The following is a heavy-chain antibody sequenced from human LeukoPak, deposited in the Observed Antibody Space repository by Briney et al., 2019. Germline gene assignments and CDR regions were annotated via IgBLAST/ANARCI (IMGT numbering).Heavy chain of an antibody. Sequence: GRSLRLSCAATGFTFSSFSMHWVRQAPGKGLEWVAVTSYDGSNKYYADSVKGRFTISRDNSKNTLYLRMNSLRTEDTAVYYCAKGRVGANGYYYYGMDVWGQGTTVTVSS. CDR3: AKGRVGANGYYYYGMDV. V-gene: IGHV3-30*18. CDR2: TSYDGSNK. J-gene: IGHJ6*02. D-gene: IGHD1-26*01. CDR1: GFTFSSFS.